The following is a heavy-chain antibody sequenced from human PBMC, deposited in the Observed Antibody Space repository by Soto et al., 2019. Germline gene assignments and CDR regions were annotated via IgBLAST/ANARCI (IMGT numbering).Heavy chain of an antibody. CDR3: ARSTGGVAVNWFDP. Sequence: VKVSSKVSGYTFTGYYMRWVRQAPGQGLEWMGWINPNSGGTNYAQKFQGWVTMTRDTSISTAYMELSRLRSDDTAVYYCARSTGGVAVNWFDPWGQGTLVTVS. V-gene: IGHV1-2*04. CDR1: GYTFTGYY. D-gene: IGHD3-16*01. CDR2: INPNSGGT. J-gene: IGHJ5*02.